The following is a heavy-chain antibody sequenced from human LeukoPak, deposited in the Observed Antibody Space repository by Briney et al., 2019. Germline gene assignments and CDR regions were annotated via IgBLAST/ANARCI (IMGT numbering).Heavy chain of an antibody. J-gene: IGHJ5*02. CDR3: ARGVQYVVSQHGNWFDP. CDR1: GGSISSGGYS. D-gene: IGHD1-1*01. CDR2: IYYSGST. Sequence: SETLSLTCAVSGGSISSGGYSWSWIRQPPGTGLEWIGYIYYSGSTYYNPSLNSRVTISVDRSKNQFSLKLSSVTAADTAVYYCARGVQYVVSQHGNWFDPWGQGTLVTVSS. V-gene: IGHV4-30-2*01.